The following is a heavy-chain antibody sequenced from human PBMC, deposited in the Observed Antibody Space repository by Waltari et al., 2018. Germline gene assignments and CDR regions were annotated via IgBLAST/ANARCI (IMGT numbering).Heavy chain of an antibody. CDR1: GGTFSSYA. D-gene: IGHD3-9*01. J-gene: IGHJ5*02. Sequence: QVQLVQSGAEVKKPGSSGKVSCKAFGGTFSSYATIWVRQAPGHGLEWMGGIIPIFGTANYAQKFQGRVTITADKSTSTAYMELSSLRSEDTAVYYCARDRGEYYDILTGSNWFDPWGQGTLVTVSS. CDR3: ARDRGEYYDILTGSNWFDP. V-gene: IGHV1-69*14. CDR2: IIPIFGTA.